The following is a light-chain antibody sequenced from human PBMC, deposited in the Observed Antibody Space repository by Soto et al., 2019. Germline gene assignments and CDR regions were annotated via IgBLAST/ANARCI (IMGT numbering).Light chain of an antibody. CDR1: QSVSSSY. CDR2: CAY. Sequence: IVLTQSPGTLALSPGDRVTRSGVASQSVSSSYLAWYQQKPGQAPRLLIYCAYSRATGITDRFSGSGSGTDFTLTISRLEPEDFAVYYCQQYGSSQWTFGQGTQVDIK. CDR3: QQYGSSQWT. V-gene: IGKV3-20*01. J-gene: IGKJ1*01.